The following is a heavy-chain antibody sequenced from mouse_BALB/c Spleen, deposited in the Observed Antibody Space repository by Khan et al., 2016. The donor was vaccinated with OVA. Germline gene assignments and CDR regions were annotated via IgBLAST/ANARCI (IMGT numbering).Heavy chain of an antibody. CDR3: ARLEDI. CDR1: WFSLTSYG. CDR2: IWAGGST. J-gene: IGHJ2*01. D-gene: IGHD1-3*01. Sequence: QVQMQVSGPGLVAPSQSLSITCPVPWFSLTSYGVHLVRHPPGKGLEWLGVIWAGGSTNYNSALMSRLSISKDNTKSQVFLKMNSMQADDTAMYYCARLEDIWGQGTTLTVSS. V-gene: IGHV2-9*02.